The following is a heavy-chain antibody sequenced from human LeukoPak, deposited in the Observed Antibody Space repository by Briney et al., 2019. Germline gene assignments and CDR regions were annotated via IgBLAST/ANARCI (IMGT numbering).Heavy chain of an antibody. CDR1: GFTFSSYW. CDR3: ARAPSEIGGYYPEYFRH. J-gene: IGHJ1*01. CDR2: IKSDGST. Sequence: PGGSLTLSCAASGFTFSSYWMHWVRQAPGKGLVWVSRIKSDGSTRYADSVKGRFTISRDNAKNTVSLQMNSLRAEDTGVYYCARAPSEIGGYYPEYFRHWGQGTLVTVSP. V-gene: IGHV3-74*01. D-gene: IGHD3-22*01.